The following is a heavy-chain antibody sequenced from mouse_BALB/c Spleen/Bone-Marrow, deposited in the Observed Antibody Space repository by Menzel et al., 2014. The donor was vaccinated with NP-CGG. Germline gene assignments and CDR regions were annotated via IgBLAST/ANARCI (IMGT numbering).Heavy chain of an antibody. V-gene: IGHV10-1*02. CDR2: IRSKSHNYAT. J-gene: IGHJ4*01. CDR1: GFTFNTYA. Sequence: EVMLVESGGGLVQPKGSLKLSCAASGFTFNTYAMNWVRQAPGKGLEWVARIRSKSHNYATYYADSVKDRFTISRDDSQSMLYLQMNNLQTEDTAMYFCVRHYYGYAPYAMDYWGQGTSVTVS. CDR3: VRHYYGYAPYAMDY. D-gene: IGHD1-2*01.